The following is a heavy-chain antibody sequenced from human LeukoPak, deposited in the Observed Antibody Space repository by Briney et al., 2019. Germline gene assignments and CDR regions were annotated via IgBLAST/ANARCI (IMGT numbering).Heavy chain of an antibody. Sequence: SETLSLTCTVSGYSISSGYYRGWIRQPPGKGLEWIGSIYHSGSTYYNPSLKSRVTISVDTSKNQFSLKLSSVTAADTAVYYCARADNVLLWFGEDFYWGQGTLVTVSS. D-gene: IGHD3-10*01. J-gene: IGHJ4*02. CDR1: GYSISSGYY. CDR2: IYHSGST. V-gene: IGHV4-38-2*02. CDR3: ARADNVLLWFGEDFY.